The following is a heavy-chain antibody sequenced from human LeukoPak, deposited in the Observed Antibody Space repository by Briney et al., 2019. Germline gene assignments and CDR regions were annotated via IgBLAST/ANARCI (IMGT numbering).Heavy chain of an antibody. V-gene: IGHV3-30-3*01. CDR3: ARDGGYCTNGVCFCFDY. CDR1: GGTFSSYA. CDR2: ISYDGSNK. D-gene: IGHD2-8*01. J-gene: IGHJ4*02. Sequence: SCKASGGTFSSYAMHWVRQAPGKGLEWVAVISYDGSNKYYADSVKGRFTISRDNSKNTLYLQMNSLRAEDTAVYYCARDGGYCTNGVCFCFDYWGQGTLVTVSS.